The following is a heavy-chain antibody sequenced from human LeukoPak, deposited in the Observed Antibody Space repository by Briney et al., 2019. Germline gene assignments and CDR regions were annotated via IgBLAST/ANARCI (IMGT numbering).Heavy chain of an antibody. CDR2: IWYDGSNK. J-gene: IGHJ4*02. D-gene: IGHD5-12*01. CDR3: ARSATPTGMFYFDY. Sequence: PGGSLSLSCAASGFTFSSHGMHWVRQAPGKGLEWVAVIWYDGSNKYYADSVKGRFTISRDNSKNTLYLQMNSLRAEDTAVYYCARSATPTGMFYFDYWGQGTLVTVSS. CDR1: GFTFSSHG. V-gene: IGHV3-33*01.